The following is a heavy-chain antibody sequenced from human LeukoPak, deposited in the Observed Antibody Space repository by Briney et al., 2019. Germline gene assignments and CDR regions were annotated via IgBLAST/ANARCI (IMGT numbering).Heavy chain of an antibody. CDR3: ARNPTGGSYDY. CDR1: GYTFTSYD. D-gene: IGHD3-16*01. J-gene: IGHJ4*02. V-gene: IGHV1-8*03. CDR2: MNPNSGNT. Sequence: ASVTVSFMASGYTFTSYDINWVRQATGQGLEWMGWMNPNSGNTGYAQKFQGRVTITRNTSISTAYMELSSLRSEDTAVYYCARNPTGGSYDYWGQGTLVTVSS.